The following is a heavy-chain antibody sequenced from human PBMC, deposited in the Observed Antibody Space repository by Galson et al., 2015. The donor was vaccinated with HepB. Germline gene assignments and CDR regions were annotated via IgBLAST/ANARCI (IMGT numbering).Heavy chain of an antibody. CDR3: AREEVYYYDSSGYSEFDY. D-gene: IGHD3-22*01. CDR2: ITSSSTYI. J-gene: IGHJ4*02. Sequence: SLRLSCAASGFTFSSYSMNWVRQAPGKGLEWVSSITSSSTYIYYADSVKGRFTISRDNAKNSLYLQMNSLRAEDTAVYYCAREEVYYYDSSGYSEFDYWGQGTLVTVSS. V-gene: IGHV3-21*01. CDR1: GFTFSSYS.